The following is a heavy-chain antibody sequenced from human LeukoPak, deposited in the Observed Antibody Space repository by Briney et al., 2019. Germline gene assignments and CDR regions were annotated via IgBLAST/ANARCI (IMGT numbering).Heavy chain of an antibody. D-gene: IGHD3-22*01. CDR3: ARDRYYYDSSGYYPFSLNYYYYGMDV. CDR1: GFNFANHA. V-gene: IGHV3-53*01. CDR2: IYSGGST. Sequence: GGSLRLSCAASGFNFANHAMSWVRQAPGKGLEWVSVIYSGGSTYYADSVKGRFTISRDNSKNTLYLQMNSLRAEDTAVYYCARDRYYYDSSGYYPFSLNYYYYGMDVWGQGTTVTVSS. J-gene: IGHJ6*02.